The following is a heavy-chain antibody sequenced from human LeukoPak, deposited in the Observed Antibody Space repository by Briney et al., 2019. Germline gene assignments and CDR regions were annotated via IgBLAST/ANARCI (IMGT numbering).Heavy chain of an antibody. CDR2: VYFSGSTYSGST. Sequence: TSETLSLTCTVSGGSISSYYWSWIRQPPGKGLEWIGYVYFSGSTYSGSTNYNPSLKSRVTISIDTSKNQFSLKLSSVTAADTAVYYCARHGGGLVATAGIDYWAREPWSSSPQ. D-gene: IGHD6-13*01. V-gene: IGHV4-59*08. J-gene: IGHJ4*02. CDR1: GGSISSYY. CDR3: ARHGGGLVATAGIDY.